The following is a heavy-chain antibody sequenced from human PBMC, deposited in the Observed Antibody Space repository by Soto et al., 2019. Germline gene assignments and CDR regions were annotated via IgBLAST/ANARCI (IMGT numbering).Heavy chain of an antibody. CDR1: GGTFRNYG. V-gene: IGHV1-69*13. Sequence: GASVKVSCKASGGTFRNYGIGCVRQAPGQGLEWMRGIIPVFGTTNYAQKFQGRVTITADESTSTAYIEVSSLRSEDTAMFYCGRYCSGGSCHTLDYYGMDVWGQGTTVTV. D-gene: IGHD2-15*01. J-gene: IGHJ6*02. CDR3: GRYCSGGSCHTLDYYGMDV. CDR2: IIPVFGTT.